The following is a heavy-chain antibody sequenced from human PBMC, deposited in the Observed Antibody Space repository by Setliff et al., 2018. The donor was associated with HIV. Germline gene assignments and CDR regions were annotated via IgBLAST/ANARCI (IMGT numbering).Heavy chain of an antibody. D-gene: IGHD3-10*01. CDR2: IIPLVTIA. CDR1: GDTFSTYA. Sequence: SVKVSCKASGDTFSTYAITWVRQAPGQGLEWMGGIIPLVTIANHAQEFQGRVRFTADESTSTAYMELNSLRSDDTAVYYCARGRYGSGTYWGLYYYYYMDVWGKGTTVTVSS. J-gene: IGHJ6*03. CDR3: ARGRYGSGTYWGLYYYYYMDV. V-gene: IGHV1-69*10.